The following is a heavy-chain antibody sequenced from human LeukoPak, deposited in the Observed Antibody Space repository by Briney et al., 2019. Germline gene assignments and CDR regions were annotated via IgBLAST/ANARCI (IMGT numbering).Heavy chain of an antibody. D-gene: IGHD1-1*01. CDR2: FDPEDGET. CDR1: GYTLTELS. J-gene: IGHJ4*02. Sequence: ASVKVSCKVSGYTLTELSMHWVRQAPGKGLEWVGGFDPEDGETIYAQKFQGRVTMTEDTSTDTAYMELSSLRSEDTAVYYCATDPIDWNDADYWGQGTLVTVSS. V-gene: IGHV1-24*01. CDR3: ATDPIDWNDADY.